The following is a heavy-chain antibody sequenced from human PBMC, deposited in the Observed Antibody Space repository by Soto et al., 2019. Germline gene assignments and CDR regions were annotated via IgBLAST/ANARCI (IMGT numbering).Heavy chain of an antibody. V-gene: IGHV4-34*01. CDR3: ARGLSYYEFWSGDQTPSDYYCGMDV. Sequence: SDTLCLTCTVSGGSISSYYWSWIRQPPGKGLEWIGEINHSGSTNYNPSLTSRVTISVDTSKHQFSLKLSSVTAADTALYYCARGLSYYEFWSGDQTPSDYYCGMDVWGEGSTVTV. CDR2: INHSGST. J-gene: IGHJ6*02. CDR1: GGSISSYY. D-gene: IGHD3-3*01.